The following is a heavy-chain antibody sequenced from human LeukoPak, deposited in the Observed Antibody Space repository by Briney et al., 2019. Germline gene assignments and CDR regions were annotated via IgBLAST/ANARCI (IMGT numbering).Heavy chain of an antibody. CDR3: AKGGRSGGAFDI. J-gene: IGHJ3*02. V-gene: IGHV3-33*06. CDR2: IWYDGSNK. CDR1: GFTFSSYG. Sequence: PGGSLRLSCAASGFTFSSYGMHWVRQAPGKGLEWVAVIWYDGSNKYYVDSVKGRFTISRDNSKNTLYLQMSSLRAEDTAIYYCAKGGRSGGAFDIWGQGTMVTVSS. D-gene: IGHD1-26*01.